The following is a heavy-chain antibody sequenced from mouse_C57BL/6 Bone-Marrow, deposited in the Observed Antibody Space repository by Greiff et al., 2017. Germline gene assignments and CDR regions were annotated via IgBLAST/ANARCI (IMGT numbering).Heavy chain of an antibody. J-gene: IGHJ2*01. V-gene: IGHV5-16*01. Sequence: EVMLVESEGGLVQPGSSMKLSCTASGFTFSDYYMAWVRQVPEKGLEWVANINYDGSSTYYLDSLKSRFIISRGNAKNILYLQMSSLKSEDTATYYCAGGRYYFDYWGQGTTLTVSS. CDR1: GFTFSDYY. CDR2: INYDGSST. CDR3: AGGRYYFDY.